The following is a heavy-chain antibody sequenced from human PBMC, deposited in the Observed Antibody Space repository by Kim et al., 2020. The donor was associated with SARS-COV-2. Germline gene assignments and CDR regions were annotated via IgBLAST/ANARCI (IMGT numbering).Heavy chain of an antibody. V-gene: IGHV4-34*01. CDR3: ARGTRQWLVRGPYCSYM. J-gene: IGHJ6*03. Sequence: SETLSLTCAVYGGSFSGYYWSWIRQPPGKGLEWIGEINHSGSTNYNPSLKSRVTISVDTSKNQFSLKLSSVTAADTAVYYCARGTRQWLVRGPYCSYM. CDR2: INHSGST. CDR1: GGSFSGYY. D-gene: IGHD6-19*01.